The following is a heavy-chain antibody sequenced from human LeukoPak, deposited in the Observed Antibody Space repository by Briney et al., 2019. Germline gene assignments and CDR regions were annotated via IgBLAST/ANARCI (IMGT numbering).Heavy chain of an antibody. Sequence: SVKVSCKASGGPFSSYAISWVRQAPGQGLEWMGGIIPIFGTANYAQKFQGRVTITADESTSTAYMELSSLRSEDTAVYYFQAEDGIRDFDWLSPPTYYFDYWGQGTLVTVSS. CDR3: QAEDGIRDFDWLSPPTYYFDY. V-gene: IGHV1-69*13. CDR1: GGPFSSYA. D-gene: IGHD3-9*01. J-gene: IGHJ4*02. CDR2: IIPIFGTA.